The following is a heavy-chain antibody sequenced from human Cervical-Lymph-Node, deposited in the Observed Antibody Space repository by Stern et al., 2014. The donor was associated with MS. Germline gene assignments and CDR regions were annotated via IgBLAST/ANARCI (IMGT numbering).Heavy chain of an antibody. CDR2: LHPNSDEP. Sequence: QMQLVQSGTKIQKPGASVKVSCKVSGYTFTAFFIHWVRQVPGQGLEWMGRLHPNSDEPTYAQNFQDRLTLPTDTAIGTAYLAMSRLTSADTAVYYCAREATRIVVGIDYWGQGTQVTVSS. CDR3: AREATRIVVGIDY. CDR1: GYTFTAFF. V-gene: IGHV1-2*06. D-gene: IGHD3-22*01. J-gene: IGHJ4*02.